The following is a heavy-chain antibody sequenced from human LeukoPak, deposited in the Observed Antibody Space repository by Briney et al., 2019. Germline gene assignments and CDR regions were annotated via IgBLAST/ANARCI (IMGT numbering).Heavy chain of an antibody. J-gene: IGHJ6*03. CDR3: ARVDTAMVTGVISYYYYMGV. CDR2: IIPIFGTA. Sequence: SVKVSRXASGGTFSSYAISWVRQAPGQGLEWMGGIIPIFGTANYAQKFQGRVTITTDESTSTAYMELSSLRSEDTAVYYCARVDTAMVTGVISYYYYMGVWGKGTTVTVSS. D-gene: IGHD5-18*01. CDR1: GGTFSSYA. V-gene: IGHV1-69*05.